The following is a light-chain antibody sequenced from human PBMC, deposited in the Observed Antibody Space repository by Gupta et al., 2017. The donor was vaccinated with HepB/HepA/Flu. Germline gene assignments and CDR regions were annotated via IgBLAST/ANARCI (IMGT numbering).Light chain of an antibody. Sequence: QSVFTQPPSVSAAPGQKVTISCSGSSSNIGINSVSWYQQFPGTAPKLLIYENYNRPSGIPDRFSGSKSGSSATLGITGLQTGDEADYYCGTWDSSLSDVVFGGGTKLTVL. CDR3: GTWDSSLSDVV. V-gene: IGLV1-51*02. CDR1: SSNIGINS. CDR2: ENY. J-gene: IGLJ3*02.